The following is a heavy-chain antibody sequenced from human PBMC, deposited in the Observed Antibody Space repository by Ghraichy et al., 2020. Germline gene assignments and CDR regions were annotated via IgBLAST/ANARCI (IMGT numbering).Heavy chain of an antibody. CDR2: IYYSGST. V-gene: IGHV4-39*01. CDR3: ARLYSSGWRMLYYYYGMDV. D-gene: IGHD6-19*01. J-gene: IGHJ6*02. CDR1: GGSISSSSYY. Sequence: SETLSLTCTVSGGSISSSSYYWGWIRQPPGKGLEWIGSIYYSGSTYYNPSLKSRVTISVDTSKNQFSLKLSSVTAADTAVYYCARLYSSGWRMLYYYYGMDVWGQGTTVTVSS.